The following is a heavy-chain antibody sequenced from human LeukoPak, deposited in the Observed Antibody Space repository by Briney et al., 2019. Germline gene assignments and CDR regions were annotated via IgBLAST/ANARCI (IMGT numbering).Heavy chain of an antibody. Sequence: GASVKVSCKASGYTFTGYYMHWVRQAPGQGLEWMGWINPNSGGTNYAQKFQGRVTMTRDTSISTAYMELSRLRSDDTAVYYCARVAAGSPLVVDYWGQGTLVTVSS. CDR2: INPNSGGT. J-gene: IGHJ4*02. CDR3: ARVAAGSPLVVDY. V-gene: IGHV1-2*02. CDR1: GYTFTGYY. D-gene: IGHD6-13*01.